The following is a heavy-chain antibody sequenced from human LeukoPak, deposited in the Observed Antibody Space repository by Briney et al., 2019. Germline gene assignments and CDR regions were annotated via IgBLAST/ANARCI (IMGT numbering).Heavy chain of an antibody. V-gene: IGHV3-23*01. Sequence: GGSPRLSCAASGFTFSNYAMTWVRQAPGRGLEWISTITRFTGTTYYADSVKGRFTISRGDSNNTLYLQMNNLRAGDTAVYYCARDTRLMYYFDFWGQGALVTVSS. CDR1: GFTFSNYA. J-gene: IGHJ4*02. CDR2: ITRFTGTT. CDR3: ARDTRLMYYFDF. D-gene: IGHD2-2*01.